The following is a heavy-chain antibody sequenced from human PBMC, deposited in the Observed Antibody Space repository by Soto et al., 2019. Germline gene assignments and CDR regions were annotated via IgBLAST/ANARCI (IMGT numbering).Heavy chain of an antibody. Sequence: QVQLVQSGAEVKKPGASVKVSCKASGYTFNTYAISWVRQAPGQGLEWMGWINAYNGNTKYAQKLQGRVTMTTDTSTSEAYMELRRLRSDDTDVYYCARDGPPMDYWGQGTLVTGSS. D-gene: IGHD2-2*01. J-gene: IGHJ4*02. CDR3: ARDGPPMDY. CDR1: GYTFNTYA. CDR2: INAYNGNT. V-gene: IGHV1-18*01.